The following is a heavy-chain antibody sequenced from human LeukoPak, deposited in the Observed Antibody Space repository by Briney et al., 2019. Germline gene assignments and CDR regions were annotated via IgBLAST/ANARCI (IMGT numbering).Heavy chain of an antibody. V-gene: IGHV3-30*04. CDR1: GFTFSSYA. D-gene: IGHD6-19*01. CDR2: ISYDGSNK. J-gene: IGHJ4*02. Sequence: GGSLRLSCAASGFTFSSYAMHWVRQAPGKGLEWVAVISYDGSNKYYADSVKGRFTISRDNSKNTLYLQMNSLRAEDTAVYYCASLIAVAGSSLDYWGQGTLVTVSS. CDR3: ASLIAVAGSSLDY.